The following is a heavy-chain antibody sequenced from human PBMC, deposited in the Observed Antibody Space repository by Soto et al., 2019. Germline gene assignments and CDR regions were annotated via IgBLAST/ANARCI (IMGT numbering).Heavy chain of an antibody. CDR1: GYTFTSYG. V-gene: IGHV1-18*01. J-gene: IGHJ4*02. D-gene: IGHD1-26*01. CDR2: ISAYNGNT. Sequence: QVQLVQSGAEVKKPGASVKVSCKTSGYTFTSYGISWVRQAPGQGLEWMGWISAYNGNTNYAQKLPGRVTMTTDTTTSTVYMELRSLRSDDTAVYYCARDPVVRGNYYDYWGQGTLVTVSS. CDR3: ARDPVVRGNYYDY.